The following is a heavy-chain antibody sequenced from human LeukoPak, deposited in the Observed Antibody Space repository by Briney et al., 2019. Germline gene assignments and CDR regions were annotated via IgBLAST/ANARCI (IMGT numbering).Heavy chain of an antibody. CDR1: GFTFSSYW. J-gene: IGHJ6*03. Sequence: GGSLRLSCAASGFTFSSYWMSWVSQAPGKGLEWVANITQDGSEKYYVDSVKGRFSISRDNAKNSLYLQMNSLRAEDTAVYYCARLDDFWSGYWGNYYYMDVWGKGTTVTVSS. CDR3: ARLDDFWSGYWGNYYYMDV. V-gene: IGHV3-7*01. CDR2: ITQDGSEK. D-gene: IGHD3-3*01.